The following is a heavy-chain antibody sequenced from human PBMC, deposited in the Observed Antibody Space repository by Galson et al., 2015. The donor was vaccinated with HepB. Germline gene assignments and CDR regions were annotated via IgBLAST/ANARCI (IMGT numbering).Heavy chain of an antibody. D-gene: IGHD3-10*01. Sequence: SVKVSCKASGYIFTDYYMHWVRQAPGQELGWMGRINPNSGGTNYAQKLQGRVTMTTDTSTSTAYMALRSLRSDDTAVYYCARDLQQVTMVRGVIIRGIDYWGQGTLVTVSS. CDR1: GYIFTDYY. CDR2: INPNSGGT. J-gene: IGHJ4*02. CDR3: ARDLQQVTMVRGVIIRGIDY. V-gene: IGHV1/OR15-1*04.